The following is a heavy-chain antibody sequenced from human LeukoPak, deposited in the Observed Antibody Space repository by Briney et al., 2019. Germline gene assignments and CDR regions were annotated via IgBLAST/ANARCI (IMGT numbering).Heavy chain of an antibody. Sequence: SETLSLTCTVSGGSISSYHWTWIRQPAGQGLEWIGHIYTTGSTNYNPSLKSRVTISVDKSKNRFSLKLSSVTAADTAVYYCARNADSSNWYSDSWGQGTLVTVSS. CDR2: IYTTGST. CDR1: GGSISSYH. CDR3: ARNADSSNWYSDS. D-gene: IGHD6-13*01. J-gene: IGHJ4*02. V-gene: IGHV4-4*07.